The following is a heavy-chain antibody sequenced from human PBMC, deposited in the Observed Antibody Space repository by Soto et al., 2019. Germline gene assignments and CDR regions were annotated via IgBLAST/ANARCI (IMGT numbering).Heavy chain of an antibody. D-gene: IGHD5-12*01. J-gene: IGHJ5*01. CDR1: GGTFSSYA. Sequence: VASVKVSCKASGGTFSSYAISWVRQAPGQGLEWMGGIIPIFGTANYAQKFQGRVTITADESTSTAYMELSSRRSEDTAVYYCARDFSKMATIPVNPHNWFDPWGQGTLVTVSS. V-gene: IGHV1-69*13. CDR3: ARDFSKMATIPVNPHNWFDP. CDR2: IIPIFGTA.